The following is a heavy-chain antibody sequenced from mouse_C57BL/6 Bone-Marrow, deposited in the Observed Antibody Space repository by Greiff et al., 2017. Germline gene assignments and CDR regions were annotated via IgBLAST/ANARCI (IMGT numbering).Heavy chain of an antibody. CDR1: GYSITSGYY. V-gene: IGHV3-6*01. CDR3: AREGLPYAWFAY. D-gene: IGHD2-2*01. J-gene: IGHJ3*01. Sequence: VQLKESGPGLVKPSQSLSLTCSVTGYSITSGYYWNWIRQFPGNKLEWMGYISYDGSNNYNPSLKNRISIPRDTSKNQFFLMLNSVTTEDTATYYCAREGLPYAWFAYWCQGTLVTVSA. CDR2: ISYDGSN.